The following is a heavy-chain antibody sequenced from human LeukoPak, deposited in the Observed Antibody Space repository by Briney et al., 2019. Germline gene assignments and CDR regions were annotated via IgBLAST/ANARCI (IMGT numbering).Heavy chain of an antibody. CDR2: LSGSGRAT. J-gene: IGHJ5*02. Sequence: PGGSLRLSCAASGFTFSSSAMSWVRQAPGKGLEWVSGLSGSGRATYYAHSVKGRFTISRENSKNTMFLQMNSLRVDDTAVYYCARQRVMLTGTGGTWIDPWGQGTLVTVSS. CDR3: ARQRVMLTGTGGTWIDP. V-gene: IGHV3-23*01. D-gene: IGHD1/OR15-1a*01. CDR1: GFTFSSSA.